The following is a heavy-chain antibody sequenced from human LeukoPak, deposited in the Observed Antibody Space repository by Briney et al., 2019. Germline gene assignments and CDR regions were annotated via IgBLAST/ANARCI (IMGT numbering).Heavy chain of an antibody. J-gene: IGHJ4*02. CDR2: ISSSSSYI. V-gene: IGHV3-21*01. CDR1: GFTFSSYS. CDR3: AREGTAMVTFDY. D-gene: IGHD5-18*01. Sequence: PGGSLRLSCAASGFTFSSYSMNWVRQAPGKGLEWVSSISSSSSYIYYADSVKGRFTISRDNAKTSLYLQMNSLRAEATAVYYCAREGTAMVTFDYWGQGTLVTVSS.